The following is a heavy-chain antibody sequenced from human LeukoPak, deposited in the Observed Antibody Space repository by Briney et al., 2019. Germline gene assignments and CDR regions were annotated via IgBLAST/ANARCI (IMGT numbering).Heavy chain of an antibody. V-gene: IGHV1-2*02. Sequence: ASVKVSCKASGYTFTGYYMHWVRQAPGQGLDWMGWINPNSGGTNYAQKFQGRVTMTRDTSISTAYMELSRLRSDDTAVYYCARDPSGSYPPAEDYWGQGTLVTVSS. CDR1: GYTFTGYY. D-gene: IGHD1-26*01. CDR2: INPNSGGT. CDR3: ARDPSGSYPPAEDY. J-gene: IGHJ4*02.